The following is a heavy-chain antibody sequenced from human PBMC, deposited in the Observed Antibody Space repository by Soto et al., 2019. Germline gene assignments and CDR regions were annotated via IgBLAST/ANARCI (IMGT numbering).Heavy chain of an antibody. D-gene: IGHD6-13*01. CDR2: ISYDGSNK. J-gene: IGHJ4*02. Sequence: QVQLVESGGGVVQPGRSLRLSCAASGFTFSSYAMHWVRQAPGKGLEWVAVISYDGSNKYYADSVKGRFTISRDNSKYTLYLQMNSLRAEDTAVYYCARVRGSNWYEIDYWGQGTLVTVSS. CDR3: ARVRGSNWYEIDY. CDR1: GFTFSSYA. V-gene: IGHV3-30-3*01.